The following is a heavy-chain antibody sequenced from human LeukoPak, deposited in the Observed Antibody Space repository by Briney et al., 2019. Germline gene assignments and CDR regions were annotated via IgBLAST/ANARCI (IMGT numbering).Heavy chain of an antibody. Sequence: PVKVSCKASRATFSSYAISWGRQAPGHGLEWLGRIIPILGIANYAQKFQGRVTITADKSTSTAYMELSSLRSEDTAVYYCATTTVTEHDAFDIWGQGTMVTVSS. D-gene: IGHD4-17*01. CDR1: RATFSSYA. CDR3: ATTTVTEHDAFDI. V-gene: IGHV1-69*04. CDR2: IIPILGIA. J-gene: IGHJ3*02.